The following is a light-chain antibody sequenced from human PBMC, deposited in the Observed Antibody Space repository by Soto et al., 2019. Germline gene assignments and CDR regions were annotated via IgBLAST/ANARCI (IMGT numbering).Light chain of an antibody. Sequence: DIQMTQSPSSVSSSVGDRVTITCQASQDIRYYLNWYQHKPGKAPKLLIYDASTLETGVPSRFSGSGSGTDFTFVISSLQPEDIATYYCQQYDNLPITFGQGTRLEIK. CDR2: DAS. V-gene: IGKV1-33*01. CDR1: QDIRYY. CDR3: QQYDNLPIT. J-gene: IGKJ5*01.